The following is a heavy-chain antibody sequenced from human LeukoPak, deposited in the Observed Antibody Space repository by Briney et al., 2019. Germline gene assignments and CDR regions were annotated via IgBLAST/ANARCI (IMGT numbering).Heavy chain of an antibody. J-gene: IGHJ4*02. CDR2: VYYSGST. D-gene: IGHD3-10*01. CDR1: GGSLTGYY. Sequence: PSETLSLTCTVSGGSLTGYYWNWIRQPPGKGLEWIAYVYYSGSTNYNPSLKSRVAISVDTSKNQFSLTIYSVTAADTAIYYCVRWDYYTSGNRRLDYWGQGTLVTVSS. V-gene: IGHV4-59*08. CDR3: VRWDYYTSGNRRLDY.